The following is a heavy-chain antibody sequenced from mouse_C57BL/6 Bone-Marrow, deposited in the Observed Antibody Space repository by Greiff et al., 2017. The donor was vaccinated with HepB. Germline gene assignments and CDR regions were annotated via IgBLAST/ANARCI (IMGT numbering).Heavy chain of an antibody. V-gene: IGHV1-18*01. Sequence: EVQLQQSGPELVKPGASVKIPCKASGYTFTDYNMDWVKQSHGKSLEWIGDINPNNGGTIYNQKFKGKATLTVDKSSSTADMELRSLTSEDTAVYYCARLLRSLDAMDYWGQGTSVTVSS. CDR1: GYTFTDYN. J-gene: IGHJ4*01. D-gene: IGHD1-1*01. CDR3: ARLLRSLDAMDY. CDR2: INPNNGGT.